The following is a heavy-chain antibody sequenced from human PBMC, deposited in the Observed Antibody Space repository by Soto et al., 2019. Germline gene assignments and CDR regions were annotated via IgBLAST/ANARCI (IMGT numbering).Heavy chain of an antibody. CDR2: IYYSGST. CDR1: GGSISSSSYY. CDR3: ARQVVAYCSGGRCYSPNRHWFDP. J-gene: IGHJ5*02. Sequence: SETLSLTCTVSGGSISSSSYYWGWIRQPPGKGLEWIGSIYYSGSTYYNPSLKSRVTISVDTSKNQFSLKLSSVTAADTAGYYCARQVVAYCSGGRCYSPNRHWFDPWGQGTLVTVSS. V-gene: IGHV4-39*01. D-gene: IGHD2-15*01.